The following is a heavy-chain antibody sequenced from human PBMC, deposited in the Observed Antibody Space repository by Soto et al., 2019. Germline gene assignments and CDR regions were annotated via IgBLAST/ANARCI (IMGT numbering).Heavy chain of an antibody. CDR1: GYTFTGYY. J-gene: IGHJ4*02. Sequence: ASVKVSCKTSGYTFTGYYFHWVRQAPGQGLEWMGWVNPHSGGTHYAQRFKGRVTMTRDTSINTAFMELRRLKSDDTAVYFCARESGSGWYALWGQGTLVTVSS. D-gene: IGHD6-13*01. CDR2: VNPHSGGT. CDR3: ARESGSGWYAL. V-gene: IGHV1-2*02.